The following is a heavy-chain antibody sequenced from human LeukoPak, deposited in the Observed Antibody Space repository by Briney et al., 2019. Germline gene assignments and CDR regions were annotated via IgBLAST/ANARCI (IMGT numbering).Heavy chain of an antibody. Sequence: GGSLRLSCTASGFTFSDYYMTWLRQAPGKGLEWVSYICNSDNTKYYADSVKGRFTISRDNAKNSLYLQMNSLRAEDTAVYYCARERVTTEYWGQGTLVTVSS. CDR3: ARERVTTEY. CDR1: GFTFSDYY. J-gene: IGHJ4*02. V-gene: IGHV3-11*01. CDR2: ICNSDNTK. D-gene: IGHD4-11*01.